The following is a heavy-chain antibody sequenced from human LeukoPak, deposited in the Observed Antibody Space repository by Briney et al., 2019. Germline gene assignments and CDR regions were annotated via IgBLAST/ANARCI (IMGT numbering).Heavy chain of an antibody. D-gene: IGHD2-15*01. CDR3: TTGGVVVVVAATLADY. CDR2: IGRSGDRTT. J-gene: IGHJ4*02. V-gene: IGHV3-48*04. Sequence: PGGSLRLSCAASGFSFSIYSLNWVRQAPGKGLEWVSYIGRSGDRTTHYADSVKGRFTISRDNAKNSLFLQMNSLRAEDTAVYYCTTGGVVVVVAATLADYWGQGTLVTVSS. CDR1: GFSFSIYS.